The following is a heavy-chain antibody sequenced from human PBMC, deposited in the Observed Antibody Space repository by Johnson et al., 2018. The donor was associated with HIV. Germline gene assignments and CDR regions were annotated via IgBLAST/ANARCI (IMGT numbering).Heavy chain of an antibody. D-gene: IGHD1-1*01. CDR1: GFTFSSYA. J-gene: IGHJ3*02. V-gene: IGHV3-30*04. Sequence: VQLVESGGGVVQPGRSLRLSCAASGFTFSSYAMHWVRQAPGKGLEWVAVISYDGTNKFYADSVKGRFTISRDNSKNTMFLQMNSLRAEDTAVYYCARDGSNFGAFDIWGQGTMVTVSS. CDR2: ISYDGTNK. CDR3: ARDGSNFGAFDI.